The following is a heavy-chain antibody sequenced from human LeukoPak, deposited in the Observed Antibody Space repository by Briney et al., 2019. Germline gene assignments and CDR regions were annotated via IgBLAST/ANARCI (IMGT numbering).Heavy chain of an antibody. V-gene: IGHV3-64*01. J-gene: IGHJ3*02. CDR3: ARGPAGDDAGAFDI. CDR2: ISSNGGST. D-gene: IGHD3-16*01. Sequence: LAGGSLRLSCAASGFTFSSYAMHWVRQAPGKGLEYVSAISSNGGSTYYANSVKGRFTISRDNSKNTLYLQMGSLRAEGMAVYYCARGPAGDDAGAFDIWGQGTMVTVSS. CDR1: GFTFSSYA.